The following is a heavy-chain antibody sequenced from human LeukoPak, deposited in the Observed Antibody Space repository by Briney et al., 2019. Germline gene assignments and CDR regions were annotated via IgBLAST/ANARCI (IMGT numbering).Heavy chain of an antibody. CDR3: ARLGAQPDNGMDV. CDR2: INHSGST. D-gene: IGHD3-16*01. Sequence: SETLSLTCAVYGGSFSGYHWSWIRQPPGKGLEWIGEINHSGSTNYNPSLKSRVTISVDTSKNQFSLRLSSVTAADTAVYYCARLGAQPDNGMDVWGQGTTVTVSS. V-gene: IGHV4-34*01. J-gene: IGHJ6*02. CDR1: GGSFSGYH.